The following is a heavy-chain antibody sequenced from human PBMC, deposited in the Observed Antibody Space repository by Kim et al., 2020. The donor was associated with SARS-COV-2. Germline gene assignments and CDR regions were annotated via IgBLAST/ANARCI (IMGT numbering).Heavy chain of an antibody. CDR3: ARHRGSSGWYGY. CDR2: IYYSGST. J-gene: IGHJ4*02. Sequence: SETLSLTCTVSGGSISSYYWSWIRQPPGKGLEWIGYIYYSGSTNYNPSLKSRVTISVDTSKNQFSLKLSSVTAADTAVYYCARHRGSSGWYGYWGQGTLVTVSS. CDR1: GGSISSYY. V-gene: IGHV4-59*08. D-gene: IGHD6-19*01.